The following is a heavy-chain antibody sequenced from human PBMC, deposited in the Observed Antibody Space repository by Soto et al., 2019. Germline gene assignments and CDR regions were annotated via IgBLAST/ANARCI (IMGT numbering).Heavy chain of an antibody. V-gene: IGHV1-2*02. CDR2: INPNSGGT. D-gene: IGHD3-10*01. CDR3: ARALVVGGYYYYYYGKDG. J-gene: IGHJ6*02. CDR1: GYTYTGYY. Sequence: ASVKAACKXSGYTYTGYYMHWVRQAPAQGPEWMGWINPNSGGTNYAQKFQGRVTMTRDTSISTAYMELSRLRSDDTAVYYCARALVVGGYYYYYYGKDGWGRGTRGTVSS.